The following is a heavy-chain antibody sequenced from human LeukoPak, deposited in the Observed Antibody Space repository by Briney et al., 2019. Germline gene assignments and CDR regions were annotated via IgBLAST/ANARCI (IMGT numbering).Heavy chain of an antibody. CDR2: MNPNSGNT. CDR3: ARGRKIGSTTVTTDREYYFDY. V-gene: IGHV1-8*01. J-gene: IGHJ4*02. CDR1: GYTFTSYD. Sequence: ASVKVSCKASGYTFTSYDINWVRQATGQGLEWMGWMNPNSGNTGYAQNLQGRVTMTRNTSISTAYMELSSLRSEDTAVYYCARGRKIGSTTVTTDREYYFDYWGQGTLVTVSS. D-gene: IGHD4-17*01.